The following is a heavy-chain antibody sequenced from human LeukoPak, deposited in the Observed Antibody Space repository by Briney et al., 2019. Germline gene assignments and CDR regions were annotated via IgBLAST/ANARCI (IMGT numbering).Heavy chain of an antibody. V-gene: IGHV3-30*04. J-gene: IGHJ4*02. D-gene: IGHD3-3*02. CDR1: GFTFSSYA. CDR3: ARDSLGFDY. CDR2: ISYDGSNK. Sequence: GRSLRLSCAAPGFTFSSYAMHWVRQAPGKGLEWVAVISYDGSNKYYADSVKGRFTISRDNSKNTLYLQMNSLRAEDTAVYYCARDSLGFDYWGQGTLVTVSS.